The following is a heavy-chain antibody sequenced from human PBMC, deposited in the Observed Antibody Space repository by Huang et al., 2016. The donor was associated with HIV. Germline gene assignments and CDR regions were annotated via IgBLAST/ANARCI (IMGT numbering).Heavy chain of an antibody. V-gene: IGHV5-51*01. CDR1: GYRFRSNW. J-gene: IGHJ6*02. Sequence: EVQLVQSGAEVKKPGESLKISCKGSGYRFRSNWIGWVRQMPGKGREWMGIIYPCDSDTSYSPSFQGQVTISADKSINTAYLQWSSLKASDTAMYYCARLIGSPSFYYGLDVWGQGTTVTVSS. CDR2: IYPCDSDT. CDR3: ARLIGSPSFYYGLDV. D-gene: IGHD3-10*01.